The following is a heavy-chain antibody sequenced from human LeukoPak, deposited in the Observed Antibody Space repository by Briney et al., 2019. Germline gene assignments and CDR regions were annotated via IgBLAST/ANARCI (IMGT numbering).Heavy chain of an antibody. V-gene: IGHV1-2*02. Sequence: ASVKVSCKASGYTFTDYYIHWVRQAPGQGLEWMGWNNPNSGDTNYAQNFQGRVTMTRDTSISTAYMELSRLTSDDTAVYYCASSPSYIRYWGQGTLVTVSS. CDR1: GYTFTDYY. CDR3: ASSPSYIRY. J-gene: IGHJ4*02. CDR2: NNPNSGDT. D-gene: IGHD1-14*01.